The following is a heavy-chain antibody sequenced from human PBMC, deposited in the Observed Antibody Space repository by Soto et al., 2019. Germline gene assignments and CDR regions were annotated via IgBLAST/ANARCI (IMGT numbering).Heavy chain of an antibody. CDR1: GFTFNNFA. D-gene: IGHD6-6*01. J-gene: IGHJ4*02. Sequence: EVQVLESGGGLVQPGGSLRLSCAATGFTFNNFAMNWVRQGPGKGLEWVSGISGGGDATRYADSVKGRFTISRDNAESMVYLDMYSLIPDDTAIYYCAKNIHSSSGVDDWGQGTPVTVSS. V-gene: IGHV3-23*01. CDR2: ISGGGDAT. CDR3: AKNIHSSSGVDD.